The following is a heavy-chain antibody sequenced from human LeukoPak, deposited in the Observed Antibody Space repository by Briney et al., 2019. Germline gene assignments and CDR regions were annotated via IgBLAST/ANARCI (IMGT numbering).Heavy chain of an antibody. D-gene: IGHD3-16*01. Sequence: GESLKISCKGSGYTFTSYWIAWVRQMPGKGLEWMGIIYPGDSDTRYSPSFQGQVTISAVKSISTAYLQWSSLKASDTAMYYCARHYTIQDTTFDPWGQGTLVTVSS. CDR3: ARHYTIQDTTFDP. CDR2: IYPGDSDT. J-gene: IGHJ5*02. V-gene: IGHV5-51*01. CDR1: GYTFTSYW.